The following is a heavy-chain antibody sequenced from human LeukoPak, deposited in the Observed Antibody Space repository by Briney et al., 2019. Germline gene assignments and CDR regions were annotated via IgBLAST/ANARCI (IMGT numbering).Heavy chain of an antibody. V-gene: IGHV3-23*01. Sequence: PGGSLRLSCAASGLTFSRYVTSWVRQAPGKGVDWVSGISGSGVSPYSARAVKGRFTISRDNSKNTLNLQMNSLRAEDTDVYYCAKIWGPLLDTAMVKGYYFDYWGQGTLVTVSS. CDR3: AKIWGPLLDTAMVKGYYFDY. D-gene: IGHD5-18*01. CDR2: ISGSGVSP. CDR1: GLTFSRYV. J-gene: IGHJ4*02.